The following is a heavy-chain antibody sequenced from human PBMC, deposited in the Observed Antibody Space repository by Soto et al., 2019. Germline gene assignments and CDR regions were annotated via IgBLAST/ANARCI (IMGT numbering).Heavy chain of an antibody. CDR1: GFSFSSYW. CDR2: IRSNGREA. J-gene: IGHJ4*02. D-gene: IGHD2-15*01. CDR3: VGDGGAHRDY. V-gene: IGHV3-74*01. Sequence: PGGSLRLSCVASGFSFSSYWMHWFRQTPEKGLMWVSLIRSNGREAAYADSVKSRFTISRDNAKNTLYLQINSLGAEDTAVYYCVGDGGAHRDYWGQGTLVTVSS.